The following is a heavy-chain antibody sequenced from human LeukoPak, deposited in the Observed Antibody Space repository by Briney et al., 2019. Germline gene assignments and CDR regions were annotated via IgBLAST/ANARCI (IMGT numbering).Heavy chain of an antibody. V-gene: IGHV3-23*01. CDR2: ISGSGGST. J-gene: IGHJ6*02. Sequence: GGSLRLSCAASGFTFSSYAMSWVRQAPGKGLEWVSAISGSGGSTYYADSVKGRFTISRDNSKNTLYLQMNSLRAEDTAVYYCAKGVDTAMPFYYYYYGMDVWGQGTTVTVSS. D-gene: IGHD5-18*01. CDR1: GFTFSSYA. CDR3: AKGVDTAMPFYYYYYGMDV.